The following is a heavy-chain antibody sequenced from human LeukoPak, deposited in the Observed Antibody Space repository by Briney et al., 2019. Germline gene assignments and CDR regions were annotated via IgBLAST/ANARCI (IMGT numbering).Heavy chain of an antibody. V-gene: IGHV1-2*02. CDR3: ARPSRIAVAGTN. D-gene: IGHD6-19*01. CDR2: INPNRGDT. Sequence: GVSVKVPYKASGYTFTGYYMLWVRQAPGQGLEWMGWINPNRGDTKYAQKFQGRVTMTRDTSISTAYMELSRLRSDDTAVYYCARPSRIAVAGTNWGQGTLVTVSS. J-gene: IGHJ4*02. CDR1: GYTFTGYY.